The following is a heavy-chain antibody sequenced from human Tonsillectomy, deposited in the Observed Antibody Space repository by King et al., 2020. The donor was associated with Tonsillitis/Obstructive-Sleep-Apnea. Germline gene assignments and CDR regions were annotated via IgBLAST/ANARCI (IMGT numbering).Heavy chain of an antibody. D-gene: IGHD1-26*01. CDR2: ISSRSSYI. CDR3: ARAEDLVGSNAFDI. CDR1: GFTFSSYS. V-gene: IGHV3-21*01. J-gene: IGHJ3*02. Sequence: QLVQSGGGLVKPGGSLRLSCAASGFTFSSYSMNWVRQAPGKGLEWVSFISSRSSYIYYADSVKGRFTISRDNAKNSVYLQMNSLRAEVTAVYYCARAEDLVGSNAFDIWGQGTMVTVSS.